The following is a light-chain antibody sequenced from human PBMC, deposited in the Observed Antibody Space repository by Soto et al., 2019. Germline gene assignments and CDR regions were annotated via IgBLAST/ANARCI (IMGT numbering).Light chain of an antibody. Sequence: EIVLTQSPGTLSLSPGERATLSCRASQSVSSSYLAWYQHKPGQAPRLLIYGASSMATGIPDRFSGSGSGTVFPLTISRLEPEDFAVYYCQQYGSSPHTFGQGTKLEIK. CDR2: GAS. CDR1: QSVSSSY. J-gene: IGKJ2*01. CDR3: QQYGSSPHT. V-gene: IGKV3-20*01.